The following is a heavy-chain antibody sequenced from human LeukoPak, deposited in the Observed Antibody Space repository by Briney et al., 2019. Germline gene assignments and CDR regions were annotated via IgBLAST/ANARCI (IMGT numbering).Heavy chain of an antibody. D-gene: IGHD2-15*01. J-gene: IGHJ4*02. CDR1: GGSFSSEA. CDR2: IIPIFGTA. V-gene: IGHV1-69*05. CDR3: GRKAGDCGGGSCYSIDY. Sequence: GASVKVSCKAFGGSFSSEAISWVRQAPGQGLEWMGGIIPIFGTANYAQKFQGRVTITTDESTSPAYMEVSSLRSEDTAVYYCGRKAGDCGGGSCYSIDYWGQGTLVTVSS.